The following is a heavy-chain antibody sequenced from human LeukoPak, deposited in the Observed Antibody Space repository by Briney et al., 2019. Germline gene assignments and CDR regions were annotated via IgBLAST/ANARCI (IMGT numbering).Heavy chain of an antibody. CDR2: ISSSGSTI. Sequence: PGGSLRLSCAASGFTFSDYYMSWIRQAPGKGLEWVSYISSSGSTIYYADSVKGRFTISRDNAKNSLYLQMNSLRAEDTAVYYXARDRHPIIAAAPAYAFDIWGQGTMVTVSS. D-gene: IGHD6-13*01. CDR3: ARDRHPIIAAAPAYAFDI. V-gene: IGHV3-11*04. CDR1: GFTFSDYY. J-gene: IGHJ3*02.